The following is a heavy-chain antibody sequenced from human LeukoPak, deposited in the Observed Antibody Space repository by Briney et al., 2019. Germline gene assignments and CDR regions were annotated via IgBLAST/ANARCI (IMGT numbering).Heavy chain of an antibody. CDR3: ARDTYDILSGYSTHYY. J-gene: IGHJ4*02. D-gene: IGHD3-9*01. Sequence: PGGSLRLSCAASGFTFSSYSMNWVRQAPGKGLEWVSSISSSSSYIYYADSVKGRFTISRDNAKNSLYLQMNSLRAEDTAVYYCARDTYDILSGYSTHYYWGQGTVVTVSS. CDR1: GFTFSSYS. V-gene: IGHV3-21*01. CDR2: ISSSSSYI.